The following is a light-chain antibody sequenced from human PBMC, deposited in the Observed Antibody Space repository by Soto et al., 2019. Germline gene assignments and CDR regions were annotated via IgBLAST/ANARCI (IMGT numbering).Light chain of an antibody. J-gene: IGKJ5*01. V-gene: IGKV3-11*01. CDR3: QHLRT. CDR2: DAA. Sequence: EIVLTQSPATLSLSPGERATLSCRASQSINNRIAWYQKKPGQAPSLLIDDAANRATGIPPRFSGSGSGTDFTLPLTRLEPEPFAVYYCQHLRTFGQGTRLEIK. CDR1: QSINNR.